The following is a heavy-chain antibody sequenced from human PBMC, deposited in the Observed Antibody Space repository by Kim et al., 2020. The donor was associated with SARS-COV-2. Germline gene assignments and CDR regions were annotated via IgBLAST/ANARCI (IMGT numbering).Heavy chain of an antibody. Sequence: SQTLSLTCTVSGDSVSTFYWAWIRQPPGKGLEWIGHIFYTGGTNYNPSLKSRVAMSVDVSKRQSSLRLTSVTAADTAVYYCAKGVTTVRGVARFYYYHID. D-gene: IGHD4-17*01. CDR1: GDSVSTFY. CDR2: IFYTGGT. V-gene: IGHV4-59*02. J-gene: IGHJ6*03. CDR3: AKGVTTVRGVARFYYYHID.